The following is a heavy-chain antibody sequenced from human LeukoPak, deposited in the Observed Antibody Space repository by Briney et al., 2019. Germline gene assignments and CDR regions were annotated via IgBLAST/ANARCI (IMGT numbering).Heavy chain of an antibody. CDR1: GFTFRKYA. J-gene: IGHJ5*02. Sequence: PGGSLRLSCAASGFTFRKYAITWVRQATGKGLEWVSTISGGGDSTYYADSVKGRFTISRDNSKNTLFLQMNSLRVEDTALYYCAKDFGSTASYPIDAWGQGPLVTVSS. D-gene: IGHD2/OR15-2a*01. CDR2: ISGGGDST. CDR3: AKDFGSTASYPIDA. V-gene: IGHV3-23*01.